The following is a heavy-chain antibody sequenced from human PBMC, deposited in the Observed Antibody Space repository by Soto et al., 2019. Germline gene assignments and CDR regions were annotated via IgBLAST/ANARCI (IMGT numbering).Heavy chain of an antibody. J-gene: IGHJ4*02. V-gene: IGHV3-23*01. CDR3: AKPLDRMVDYFEY. D-gene: IGHD2-8*01. CDR2: ISSSGGTT. Sequence: GGSLRLSCAASGFRFSTYAMSWVRQAPGKGLEWVSSISSSGGTTNYADSVKGRFTISRDNSKNTLYLQMNSLRAEDTALYYCAKPLDRMVDYFEYWGQGTPVTVSS. CDR1: GFRFSTYA.